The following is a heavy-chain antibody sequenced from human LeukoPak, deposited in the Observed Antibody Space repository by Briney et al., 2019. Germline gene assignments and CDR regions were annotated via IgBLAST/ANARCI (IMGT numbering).Heavy chain of an antibody. V-gene: IGHV4-59*01. J-gene: IGHJ6*03. Sequence: SETLSLTCTVSGGSISSYYWSWLRQPAGKGLDWIGYIYYSGSTNYNPSLKSRVTISVDTSKNQFSLKLSSVTAADTDVYYCARGPYYDSSGYYSYYYYLDVWGKGTTVTVSS. CDR3: ARGPYYDSSGYYSYYYYLDV. CDR1: GGSISSYY. CDR2: IYYSGST. D-gene: IGHD3-22*01.